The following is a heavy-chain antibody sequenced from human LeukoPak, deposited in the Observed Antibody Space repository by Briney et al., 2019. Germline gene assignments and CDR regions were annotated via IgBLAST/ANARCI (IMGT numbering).Heavy chain of an antibody. D-gene: IGHD2-15*01. CDR2: ISSYNGNT. V-gene: IGHV1-18*01. J-gene: IGHJ4*02. Sequence: ASVKVSCKASGYTFTTYGIGWVRQAPGQGLEWMGWISSYNGNTDYAQNLQGRVTMTTDTSTNTAYMELRSLRSDDTAVYYCARGPGLLCSGGGCYRGGSFDYWGQGTLVTVSS. CDR3: ARGPGLLCSGGGCYRGGSFDY. CDR1: GYTFTTYG.